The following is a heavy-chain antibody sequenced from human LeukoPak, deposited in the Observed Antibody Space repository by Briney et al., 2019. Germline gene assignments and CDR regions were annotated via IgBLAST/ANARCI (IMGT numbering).Heavy chain of an antibody. D-gene: IGHD5-18*01. CDR2: ISSSSSYI. CDR3: ARVTAMVSDTDPEAFDI. Sequence: PGGSLRLSCAASGFTFSSYSMNWVRQAPGKGLEWVSSISSSSSYIYYADSVKGRFTISRDNAKNSLYLQMNSLRAEDTAVYYCARVTAMVSDTDPEAFDIWGQGTMVTVPS. V-gene: IGHV3-21*01. J-gene: IGHJ3*02. CDR1: GFTFSSYS.